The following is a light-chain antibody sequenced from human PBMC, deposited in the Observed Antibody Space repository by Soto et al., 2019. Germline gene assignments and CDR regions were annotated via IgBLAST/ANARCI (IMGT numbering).Light chain of an antibody. J-gene: IGLJ1*01. Sequence: QSALTQPASVSGSPGQSITISCTGTSSDVGGYNYVSWYQQQSGKAPKLMIHEVSNRPSGVSNRFSGSKSGNTASLTISGLQAEDEADYYCSSYTSRRAYVLGIGTKVTVL. CDR3: SSYTSRRAYV. V-gene: IGLV2-14*01. CDR2: EVS. CDR1: SSDVGGYNY.